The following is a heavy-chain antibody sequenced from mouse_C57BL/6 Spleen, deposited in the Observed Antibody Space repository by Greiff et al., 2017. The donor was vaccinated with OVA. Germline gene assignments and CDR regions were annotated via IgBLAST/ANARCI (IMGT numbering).Heavy chain of an antibody. CDR2: INPNYGTT. CDR1: GYSFTDYN. D-gene: IGHD2-2*01. Sequence: VQLQQSGPELVKPGASVKISCKASGYSFTDYNMNWVKQSNGKSLEWIGVINPNYGTTSYNQKFKGKATLTVDQSSSTAYMQLNSLTSEDSAVYYCARGSTMVTTEAGFAYWGQGTLVTVSA. CDR3: ARGSTMVTTEAGFAY. J-gene: IGHJ3*01. V-gene: IGHV1-39*01.